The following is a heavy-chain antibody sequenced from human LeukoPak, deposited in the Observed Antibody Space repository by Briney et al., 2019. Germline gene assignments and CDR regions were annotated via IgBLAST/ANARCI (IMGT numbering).Heavy chain of an antibody. CDR3: ARGRMSGYSYGYRTAGSDY. Sequence: SETLSLTCAVYGGSFSGYYWSWIRQPPGKGLEWIGEINHSGSTNYNPSLKGRVTISVDTSKNQFSLKLSSVTAADTAVYYCARGRMSGYSYGYRTAGSDYWGQGTLVTVSS. V-gene: IGHV4-34*01. D-gene: IGHD5-18*01. CDR2: INHSGST. J-gene: IGHJ4*02. CDR1: GGSFSGYY.